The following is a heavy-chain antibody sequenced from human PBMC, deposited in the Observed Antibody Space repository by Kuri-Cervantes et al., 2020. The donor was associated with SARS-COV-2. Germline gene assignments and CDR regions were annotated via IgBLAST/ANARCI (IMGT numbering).Heavy chain of an antibody. CDR3: ARALLGYCSSTSCYFRYFDY. CDR1: GFTVSSNY. J-gene: IGHJ4*02. Sequence: GGSLRLSCAASGFTVSSNYMSWVRQAPGKGLEWVSYISSSGSTIYYADSVKGRFTISRDNAKNSLYLQMNSLRAEDTAVYYCARALLGYCSSTSCYFRYFDYWDQGTLVTVSS. D-gene: IGHD2-2*01. V-gene: IGHV3-11*04. CDR2: ISSSGSTI.